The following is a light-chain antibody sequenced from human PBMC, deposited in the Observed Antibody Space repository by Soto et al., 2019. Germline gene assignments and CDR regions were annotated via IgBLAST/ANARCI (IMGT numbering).Light chain of an antibody. CDR3: HQYGTSPAT. Sequence: EIVLTQSPGTLSLSPGERATLSCRASQSVRSTYVAWYQQKPGQAPSLLIFDASSRATGIPDRFSGSGSGTDFTLTNSRLEPEDFAVYYCHQYGTSPATFGQGTKVEIK. V-gene: IGKV3-20*01. CDR1: QSVRSTY. CDR2: DAS. J-gene: IGKJ1*01.